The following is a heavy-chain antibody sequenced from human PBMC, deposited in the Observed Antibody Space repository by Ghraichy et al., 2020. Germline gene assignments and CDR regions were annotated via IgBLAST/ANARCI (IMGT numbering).Heavy chain of an antibody. CDR1: GFTFSSYG. J-gene: IGHJ6*02. D-gene: IGHD3-10*01. CDR2: ISYDGSNK. Sequence: LSLTCAASGFTFSSYGMHWVRQAPGKGLEWVAVISYDGSNKYYADSVKGRFTISRDNSKNTLYLQMNSLRAEDTAVYYCAKGPRPETYYYGSGNYYYYGMDVWGQGTTVTVSS. CDR3: AKGPRPETYYYGSGNYYYYGMDV. V-gene: IGHV3-30*18.